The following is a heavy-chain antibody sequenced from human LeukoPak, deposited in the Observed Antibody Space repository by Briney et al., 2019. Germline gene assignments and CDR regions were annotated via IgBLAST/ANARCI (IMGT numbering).Heavy chain of an antibody. V-gene: IGHV3-74*01. CDR1: GLTFSSHW. Sequence: PGGSLRLSCAASGLTFSSHWMHWVRQAPGKGLVWVSRITNDGSSTTYADSVKGRFTISRDNSKSTLYLQMNSLTVEDTAVYYCARAPSGDPGGVDSWGQGTLVTVSS. J-gene: IGHJ4*02. D-gene: IGHD3-10*01. CDR2: ITNDGSST. CDR3: ARAPSGDPGGVDS.